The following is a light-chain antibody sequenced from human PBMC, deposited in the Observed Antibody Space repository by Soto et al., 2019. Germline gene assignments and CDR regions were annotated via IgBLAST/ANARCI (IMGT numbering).Light chain of an antibody. Sequence: IVLTQSPGTLSLSPGERATLSCRASQSVSSSFLAWYQQKPGQAPRLLIYGASSRATGIPDRFSGSASGTDFTLTISRLEPEDFAVYYCQQYDSWPPEHTFGQGTKLEIK. CDR2: GAS. CDR3: QQYDSWPPEHT. CDR1: QSVSSSF. J-gene: IGKJ2*01. V-gene: IGKV3-20*01.